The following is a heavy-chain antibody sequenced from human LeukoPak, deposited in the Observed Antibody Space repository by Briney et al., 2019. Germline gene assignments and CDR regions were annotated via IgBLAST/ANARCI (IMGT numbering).Heavy chain of an antibody. CDR1: GSSITSSPYY. J-gene: IGHJ4*02. D-gene: IGHD2-15*01. Sequence: SETLSLTCTVSGSSITSSPYYWGWIRQAPGEALEWIAYIYYSGTTAYNPSLKSRVTISVDTPKNLFSLELTSVTAADTAVYYCARLSSVTYCSGGSCSRGGYDYWGQGTLVTVSS. V-gene: IGHV4-39*01. CDR3: ARLSSVTYCSGGSCSRGGYDY. CDR2: IYYSGTT.